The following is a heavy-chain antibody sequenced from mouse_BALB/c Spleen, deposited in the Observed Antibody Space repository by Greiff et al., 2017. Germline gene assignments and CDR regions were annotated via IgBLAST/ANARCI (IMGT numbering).Heavy chain of an antibody. Sequence: VKLQESGAELVRPGTSVKVSCKASGYAFTNYLIEWVKQRPGQGLEWIGVINPGSGGTNYNEKFKGKATLTADKSSSTAYMQLSSLTSDDSAVYFCARNYGALDYWGQGTTLTVSS. V-gene: IGHV1-54*01. J-gene: IGHJ2*01. D-gene: IGHD1-1*01. CDR1: GYAFTNYL. CDR2: INPGSGGT. CDR3: ARNYGALDY.